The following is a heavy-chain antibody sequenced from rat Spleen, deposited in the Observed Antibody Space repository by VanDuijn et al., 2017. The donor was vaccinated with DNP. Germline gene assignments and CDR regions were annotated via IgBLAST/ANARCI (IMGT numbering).Heavy chain of an antibody. D-gene: IGHD1-2*01. J-gene: IGHJ3*01. CDR3: ARRLGSSGFAY. CDR1: GFTFNNYW. V-gene: IGHV5-31*01. CDR2: ITSSGGST. Sequence: EVQLVESGGDLVQPGRSLKLSCVASGFTFNNYWMTWIRQVPGKGLEWVASITSSGGSTYYPDSVKGRFTISRDNAKNTLYLQMNSLRSEDTATYYCARRLGSSGFAYWGQGTLVTVSS.